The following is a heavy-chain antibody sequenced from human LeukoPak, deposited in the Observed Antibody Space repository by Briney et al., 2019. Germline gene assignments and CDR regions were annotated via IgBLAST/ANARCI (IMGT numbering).Heavy chain of an antibody. J-gene: IGHJ3*02. CDR1: GFTFSSYS. V-gene: IGHV3-21*01. D-gene: IGHD5-24*01. CDR2: ISSSSSYI. Sequence: GGSLRLSCAASGFTFSSYSMNWVRQAPGKGLEWVSSISSSSSYIYYADSVKGRFTISRDNAKNSLYLQMNSLRAEDTAVYYCARGLRDGYSLDAFDIWGQGTMVTVSS. CDR3: ARGLRDGYSLDAFDI.